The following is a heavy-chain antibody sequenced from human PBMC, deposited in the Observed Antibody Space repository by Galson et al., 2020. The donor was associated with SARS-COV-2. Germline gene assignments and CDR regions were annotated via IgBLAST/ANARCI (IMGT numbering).Heavy chain of an antibody. D-gene: IGHD6-19*01. Sequence: SETLSLTCTVSGGSISSSSYYWGWIRQPPGKGLEWIGSIYYSGSTYYNPSLKSRVTISVDTSKNQFSLKLSSVTAADTAVYYCAITVAGRSFDYWGQGTLVTVSS. J-gene: IGHJ4*02. CDR1: GGSISSSSYY. CDR2: IYYSGST. V-gene: IGHV4-39*01. CDR3: AITVAGRSFDY.